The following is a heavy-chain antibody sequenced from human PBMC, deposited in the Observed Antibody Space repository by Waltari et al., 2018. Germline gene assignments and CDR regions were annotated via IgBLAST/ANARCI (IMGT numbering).Heavy chain of an antibody. J-gene: IGHJ4*02. Sequence: QVQLVQSGAEVKKPGSSVKVSCKASGGTFSSYAISWVRQAPGQGLEWMGGIIPIFGTANYAQKCQGRVTITADESTSTADMELSSLSSEDTAVYYCAREPYYYGSGSLTPDYWGQGTLVTVSS. V-gene: IGHV1-69*13. CDR2: IIPIFGTA. D-gene: IGHD3-10*01. CDR3: AREPYYYGSGSLTPDY. CDR1: GGTFSSYA.